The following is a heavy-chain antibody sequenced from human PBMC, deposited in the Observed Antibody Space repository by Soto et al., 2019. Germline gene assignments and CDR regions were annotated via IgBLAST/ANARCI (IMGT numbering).Heavy chain of an antibody. V-gene: IGHV3-7*01. CDR2: IKQDGSEK. CDR1: GFTFNNYW. Sequence: VQLVESGGGLVQPGGSLRLSCAASGFTFNNYWMSWVRQAPGKGLEWVANIKQDGSEKYYVDSVKGRFTISRDNAKNSLYLQMNSLRAEDTAAYYCARVSSGPDYRYFDLWGRGTLVTVSS. J-gene: IGHJ2*01. CDR3: ARVSSGPDYRYFDL.